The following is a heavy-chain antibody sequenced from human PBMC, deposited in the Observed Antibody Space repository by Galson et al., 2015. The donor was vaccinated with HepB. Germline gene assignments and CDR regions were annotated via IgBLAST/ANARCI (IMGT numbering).Heavy chain of an antibody. CDR3: ARDNWGV. CDR2: ISWNSGSI. CDR1: GFTSHDDA. J-gene: IGHJ4*02. V-gene: IGHV3-9*02. D-gene: IGHD3-10*01. Sequence: SLRLSCAASGFTSHDDAMHCFRQAPGQGLEWVSVISWNSGSIGYADSGKGRFTISRDNPRTSLYLQMNSLRAEDTAVYYCARDNWGVGGKGTLVTVSS.